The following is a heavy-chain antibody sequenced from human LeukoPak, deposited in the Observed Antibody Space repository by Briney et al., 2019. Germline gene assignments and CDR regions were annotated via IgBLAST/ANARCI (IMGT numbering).Heavy chain of an antibody. Sequence: SETLSLTCTVSGGSISSSSYYWGWIRQPPGKGLEWIGSIYYSGSTYYNPSLKSRVTISVDTSKNQFSLKLSSVTAADTAVYYCARAAAGDYYFDYWGQGTLVTVSS. CDR2: IYYSGST. CDR3: ARAAAGDYYFDY. V-gene: IGHV4-39*01. CDR1: GGSISSSSYY. D-gene: IGHD6-13*01. J-gene: IGHJ4*02.